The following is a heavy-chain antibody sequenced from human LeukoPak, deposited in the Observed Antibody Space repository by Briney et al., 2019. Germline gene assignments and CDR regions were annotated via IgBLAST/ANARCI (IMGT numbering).Heavy chain of an antibody. CDR1: GYTFTSYD. J-gene: IGHJ4*02. Sequence: EASVTVSFTASGYTFTSYDINWVRQAPGQGLEWMGWMNPNSGNTGYAQKFQGRVTMTRNTSISTAYMELSSLRSEDTAVYYCARDPLWFGTKFDYWGQGTLVTVSS. CDR3: ARDPLWFGTKFDY. D-gene: IGHD3-10*01. V-gene: IGHV1-8*01. CDR2: MNPNSGNT.